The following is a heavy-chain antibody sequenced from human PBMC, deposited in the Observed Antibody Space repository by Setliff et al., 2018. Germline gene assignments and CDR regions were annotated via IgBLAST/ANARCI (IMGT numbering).Heavy chain of an antibody. J-gene: IGHJ4*02. CDR1: GYSISSGYY. CDR2: IYHSGST. V-gene: IGHV4-38-2*02. CDR3: ARDWAAAAGTAVGDGLDY. D-gene: IGHD6-13*01. Sequence: ASETLSLTCTVSGYSISSGYYWGWIRQPPGKGLEWIGSIYHSGSTYYNPSLKSRVTISVDTSKNQFSLKLSSVTAADTAVYYCARDWAAAAGTAVGDGLDYWGQGTLVTVSS.